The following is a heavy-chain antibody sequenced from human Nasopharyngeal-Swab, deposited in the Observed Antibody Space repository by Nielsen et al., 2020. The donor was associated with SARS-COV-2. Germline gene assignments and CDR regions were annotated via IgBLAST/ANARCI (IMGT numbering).Heavy chain of an antibody. CDR2: INPSAGST. D-gene: IGHD2-2*01. CDR3: AREDIGAVPVAMGYNWFDP. V-gene: IGHV1-46*01. J-gene: IGHJ5*02. CDR1: GYTFTSYY. Sequence: ASVKVSCKASGYTFTSYYIHWVRQAPGQGLEWMGIINPSAGSTSYAQKFQGRVTMTRDTSTSTVSMELSSLRSEDTAVYYCAREDIGAVPVAMGYNWFDPWGQGTLVTVSS.